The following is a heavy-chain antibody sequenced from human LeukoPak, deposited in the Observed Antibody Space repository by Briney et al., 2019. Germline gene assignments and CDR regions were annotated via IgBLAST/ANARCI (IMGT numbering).Heavy chain of an antibody. CDR1: GFTFSSYA. Sequence: GGSLRLSCAASGFTFSSYAMSWVRQAPGKGLEWVSSISSSSSYIYYADSVKGRFTISRDNAKNSLYLQMNSLRAEDTAVYYCAREPYSSSHYGMDVWGQGTTATVSS. J-gene: IGHJ6*02. CDR2: ISSSSSYI. D-gene: IGHD6-13*01. CDR3: AREPYSSSHYGMDV. V-gene: IGHV3-21*01.